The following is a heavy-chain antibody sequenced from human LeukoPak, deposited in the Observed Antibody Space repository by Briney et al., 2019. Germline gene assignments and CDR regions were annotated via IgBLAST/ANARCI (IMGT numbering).Heavy chain of an antibody. CDR3: AKPAISSRGWYYDY. CDR1: GFTVSSNY. V-gene: IGHV3-53*01. D-gene: IGHD6-19*01. Sequence: GGSLRLSCAASGFTVSSNYMSWVRQGPGKGLECVSVISNDGDTYYADSVKGRFTISRDTSKNTVSLQMNSLRAEDTAVYYCAKPAISSRGWYYDYWGQGTLVTVSS. J-gene: IGHJ4*02. CDR2: ISNDGDT.